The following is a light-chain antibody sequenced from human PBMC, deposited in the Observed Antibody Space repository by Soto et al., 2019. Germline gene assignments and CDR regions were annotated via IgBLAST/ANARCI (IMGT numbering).Light chain of an antibody. CDR1: QSISSW. V-gene: IGKV1-5*03. Sequence: DIQMTQSPSTLSAYVGDSVTNTCRASQSISSWLAWYKQKPGKAPKLLIYKASSLESGVPSRFSGSGSGTEFTLTISSLQPDDFATYYCQQYSSYSRTFGQGTKLEIK. CDR3: QQYSSYSRT. J-gene: IGKJ2*01. CDR2: KAS.